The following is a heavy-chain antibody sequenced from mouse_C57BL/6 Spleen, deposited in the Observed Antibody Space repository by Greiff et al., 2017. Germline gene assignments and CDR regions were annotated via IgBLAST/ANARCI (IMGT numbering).Heavy chain of an antibody. CDR1: GFTFSSYG. Sequence: EVNVVESGGDLVKPGGSLKLSCAASGFTFSSYGMSWVRQTPDKRLEWVATISSGGSYTYYPDSVKGRFTISRDNAKNTLYLQMSSLKSEDTAMYYCARHLTTGYYFDYWGQGTTLTVSS. V-gene: IGHV5-6*01. D-gene: IGHD2-12*01. J-gene: IGHJ2*01. CDR3: ARHLTTGYYFDY. CDR2: ISSGGSYT.